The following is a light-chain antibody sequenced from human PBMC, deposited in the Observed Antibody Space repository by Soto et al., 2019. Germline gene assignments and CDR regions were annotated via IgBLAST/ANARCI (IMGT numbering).Light chain of an antibody. J-gene: IGKJ1*01. V-gene: IGKV1-39*01. CDR1: QSISSY. CDR2: AAS. CDR3: QAWT. Sequence: DIQMTQSPSSLSASVGDRVTITCRASQSISSYLNWYQQKPGKAPKLLIYAASSLQSGVPSRFSGSGSGTDFTLTISSLQPEDFATYYCQAWTFGQGTKVEIK.